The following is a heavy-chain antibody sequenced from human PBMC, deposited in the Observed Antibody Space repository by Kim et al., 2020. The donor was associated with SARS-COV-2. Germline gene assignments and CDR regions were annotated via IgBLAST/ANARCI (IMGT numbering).Heavy chain of an antibody. CDR3: ARARLGYFDY. D-gene: IGHD5-12*01. J-gene: IGHJ4*02. Sequence: NTKYSQKFQGRVTITRDTSASTAYMELSSLRSEDTAVYYCARARLGYFDYWGQGTLVTVSS. CDR2: NT. V-gene: IGHV1-3*01.